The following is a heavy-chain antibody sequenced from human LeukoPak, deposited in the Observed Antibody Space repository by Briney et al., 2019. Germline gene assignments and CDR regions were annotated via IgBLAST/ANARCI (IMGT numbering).Heavy chain of an antibody. CDR3: ARGGGYCSGGSCYGYYFDY. CDR1: GGTFSSYA. J-gene: IGHJ4*02. D-gene: IGHD2-15*01. V-gene: IGHV1-69*04. Sequence: SVKVSCKASGGTFSSYAISWVRQAPGQGLEWMGRIIAILGIANYAQKFQGRVTITADKSTSTAYMELSSLRSEDTAVYYCARGGGYCSGGSCYGYYFDYWGLGTLVTVSS. CDR2: IIAILGIA.